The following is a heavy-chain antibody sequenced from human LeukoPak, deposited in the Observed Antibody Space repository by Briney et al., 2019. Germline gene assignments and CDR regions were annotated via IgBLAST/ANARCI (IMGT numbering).Heavy chain of an antibody. CDR2: INHSGST. J-gene: IGHJ4*02. CDR3: ARGPPPDYYDSSGFYYVFDY. CDR1: GGSFSGYY. Sequence: SETLSLTCAVYGGSFSGYYWSWIRQPPGKGLEWIGEINHSGSTNYNPSLKSRVTISVDTSKNQFSLKLSSVTGAETAVYFCARGPPPDYYDSSGFYYVFDYWGQGTLVSVSS. D-gene: IGHD3-22*01. V-gene: IGHV4-34*01.